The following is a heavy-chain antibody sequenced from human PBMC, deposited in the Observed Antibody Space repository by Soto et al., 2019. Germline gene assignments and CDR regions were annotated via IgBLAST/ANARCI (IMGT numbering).Heavy chain of an antibody. CDR3: AKAVPPFVVVTASDY. D-gene: IGHD2-21*02. J-gene: IGHJ4*02. CDR1: GFTFRNFG. Sequence: QVQLVESGGGVVQPGRSLRLSCAASGFTFRNFGMHWFRQAPGKGLEWVAVILYDGTNKYYADSVKGRFTISRDNSKNTLYLQINSLRAEDTAVYYCAKAVPPFVVVTASDYWGQGTLVTVSS. V-gene: IGHV3-30*18. CDR2: ILYDGTNK.